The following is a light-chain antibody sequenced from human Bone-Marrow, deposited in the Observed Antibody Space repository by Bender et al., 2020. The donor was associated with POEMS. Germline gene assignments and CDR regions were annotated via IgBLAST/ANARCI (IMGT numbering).Light chain of an antibody. Sequence: QSVLTQPPSASGTPGQRVTISCSGSSSNIGSNYVYWYQQVPGTAPKLLIYSSHRRPSEVPDRFSGSRSGTSASLAISGLQSEDEADYYCCSYAGSRTYWIFGGGTRLTVL. CDR1: SSNIGSNY. CDR3: CSYAGSRTYWI. V-gene: IGLV1-47*02. J-gene: IGLJ2*01. CDR2: SSH.